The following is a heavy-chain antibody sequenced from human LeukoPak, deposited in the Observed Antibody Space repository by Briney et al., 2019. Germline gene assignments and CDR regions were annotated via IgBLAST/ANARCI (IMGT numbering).Heavy chain of an antibody. CDR1: GFTFSSYW. J-gene: IGHJ6*03. D-gene: IGHD2/OR15-2a*01. CDR3: ARLLSNYYYYYMDV. CDR2: IKQDGSEE. Sequence: GGSLRLSCAASGFTFSSYWMSWVRQAPGKGLEWVANIKQDGSEEYYVDSVKGRFTISRDNAKNSPYLQMNSLTAEDTAVYYCARLLSNYYYYYMDVWGKGTTVTVSS. V-gene: IGHV3-7*01.